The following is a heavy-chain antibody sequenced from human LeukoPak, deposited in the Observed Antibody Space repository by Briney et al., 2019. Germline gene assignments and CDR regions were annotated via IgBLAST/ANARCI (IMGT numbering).Heavy chain of an antibody. CDR1: GGSISSYY. D-gene: IGHD2-2*01. CDR2: IYYSGST. CDR3: ARYTSTFDY. J-gene: IGHJ4*02. Sequence: SETLSLTCTVSGGSISSYYWSWIRQPPGKGLEWIGYIYYSGSTNYNPSLKSRVTISVDTSKNQFSLKLSSVTAADTAVYYCARYTSTFDYWGQGTLVTVSS. V-gene: IGHV4-59*01.